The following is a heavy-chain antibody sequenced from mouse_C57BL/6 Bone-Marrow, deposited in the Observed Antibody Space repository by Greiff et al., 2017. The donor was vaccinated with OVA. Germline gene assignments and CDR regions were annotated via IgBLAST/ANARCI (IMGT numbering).Heavy chain of an antibody. CDR1: GFTFSDYY. CDR2: INYDGSST. Sequence: EVQRVESEGGLVQPGSSMKLSCTASGFTFSDYYMAWVRQVPEKGLEWVANINYDGSSTYYLDSLKSRFIISRDNAKNILYLQMSSLKSEDTATYYCARDYGNYDFDVWGTGTTVTVSS. J-gene: IGHJ1*03. CDR3: ARDYGNYDFDV. D-gene: IGHD2-1*01. V-gene: IGHV5-16*01.